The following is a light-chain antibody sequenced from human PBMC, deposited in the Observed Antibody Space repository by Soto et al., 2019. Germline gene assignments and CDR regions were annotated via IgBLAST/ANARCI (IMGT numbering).Light chain of an antibody. CDR2: GNS. V-gene: IGLV1-40*01. Sequence: QSVQTQPPSVSGAPGQRVTISCTGSSSNIGAGYDVHWYQQLPGTAPKLLIYGNSNRPSGVPDRFSGSKSGTSASLAITGLQAGDEADYYCQSYDSSLSGYVFGTGTKLTVL. CDR3: QSYDSSLSGYV. J-gene: IGLJ1*01. CDR1: SSNIGAGYD.